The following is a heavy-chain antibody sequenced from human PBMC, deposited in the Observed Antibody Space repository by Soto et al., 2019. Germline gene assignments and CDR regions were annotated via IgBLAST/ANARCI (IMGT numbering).Heavy chain of an antibody. V-gene: IGHV3-30*18. CDR3: AKDRGYHDSSGYYPFEY. CDR2: ISYDGYNK. Sequence: PGGSLRLSCAASGFTFSTSGMHWFRQAPGKGLEWVSFISYDGYNKYYTDSVKGRFSISRDNSKNTLYLQMNGLRVEDTAVFYCAKDRGYHDSSGYYPFEYWGQGTLVTVSS. CDR1: GFTFSTSG. D-gene: IGHD3-22*01. J-gene: IGHJ4*02.